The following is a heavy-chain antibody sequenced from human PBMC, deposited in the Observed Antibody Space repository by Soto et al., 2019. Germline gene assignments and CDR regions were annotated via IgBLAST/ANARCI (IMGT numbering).Heavy chain of an antibody. J-gene: IGHJ4*02. Sequence: SETHSLTCTVSGGSCSPNYWSWIRQHPGKSLEWIEYIYYSGSTYYNPSLKSRVTISVDTSKNQFSLKLNSVTAADTAVYYCARSSTSANYFDYWGQGTLVTVSS. CDR3: ARSSTSANYFDY. V-gene: IGHV4-59*06. D-gene: IGHD2-2*01. CDR2: IYYSGST. CDR1: GGSCSPNY.